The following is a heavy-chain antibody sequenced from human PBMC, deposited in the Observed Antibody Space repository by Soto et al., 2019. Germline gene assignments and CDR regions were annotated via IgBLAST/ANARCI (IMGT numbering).Heavy chain of an antibody. D-gene: IGHD2-2*01. CDR1: GGSISSGGYY. V-gene: IGHV4-31*03. CDR2: IYYSGST. CDR3: ASCSSTSCGYYYYGMDV. Sequence: QVQLQESGPGLVKPSQTLSLTCTVSGGSISSGGYYWSWIRQHPGKGLEWIGYIYYSGSTYYNPSLKSRVTISVDTSKNPFSLKLSSVTAADTAVYYCASCSSTSCGYYYYGMDVWGQGTTVTVSS. J-gene: IGHJ6*02.